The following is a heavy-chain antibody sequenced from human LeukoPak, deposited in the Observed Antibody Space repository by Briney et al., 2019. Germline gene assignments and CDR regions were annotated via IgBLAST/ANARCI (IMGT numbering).Heavy chain of an antibody. CDR1: GGSISSGDYY. Sequence: SQTLSLTCTVSGGSISSGDYYWSCIRQPPGKGLEWIGYIYYSWSTYYNPSLKRRVTISVDTTKNQLSLKLSYVTAANTAVNYCAREYYSFAYWGQGTLVNVSS. CDR2: IYYSWST. D-gene: IGHD2-21*01. J-gene: IGHJ4*02. CDR3: AREYYSFAY. V-gene: IGHV4-30-4*01.